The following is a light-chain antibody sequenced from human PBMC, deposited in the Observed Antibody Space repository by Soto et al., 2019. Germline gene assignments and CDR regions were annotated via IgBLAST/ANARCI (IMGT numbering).Light chain of an antibody. Sequence: EILMTQSPATLSVSPGERATLSCRASQSVSSNYVAWSQQKPGQAPRLLIYGASSRAAGVPVRFSGSGSGTDFTLTISSLEPEDFAVYFCQQRNDWPWTFGQGTKVDIK. CDR1: QSVSSNY. CDR3: QQRNDWPWT. V-gene: IGKV3D-20*02. J-gene: IGKJ1*01. CDR2: GAS.